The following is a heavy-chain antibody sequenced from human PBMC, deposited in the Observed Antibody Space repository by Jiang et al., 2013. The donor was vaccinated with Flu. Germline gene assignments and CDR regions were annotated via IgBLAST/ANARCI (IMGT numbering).Heavy chain of an antibody. D-gene: IGHD1-1*01. CDR1: GYTFSGFH. V-gene: IGHV1-2*06. CDR3: AGVPTTMRGMAV. CDR2: IHSTSGVT. J-gene: IGHJ6*02. Sequence: SGAEVKKPGASVKVSCKASGYTFSGFHIHWVRQAPGQGLEWVGRIHSTSGVTNYSQRFKDRVNVTRDTSTGTVYMDLSRLTAADTAVYYCAGVPTTMRGMAVWGRGTKVTVS.